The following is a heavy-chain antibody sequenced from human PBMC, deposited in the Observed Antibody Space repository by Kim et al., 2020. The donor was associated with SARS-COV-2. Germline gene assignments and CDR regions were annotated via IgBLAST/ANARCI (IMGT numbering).Heavy chain of an antibody. V-gene: IGHV4-31*03. D-gene: IGHD3-10*01. J-gene: IGHJ5*02. Sequence: SETLSLTCTVSGGSISSASYYWNWIRQHPGKGLEWIGYIYYGGSTYHNPSLKSRTTMSLDTSKNQISLKLSSVTAADTAVYYCASAYKRLRGFGAVVAPNCFDRWGQGTLVTVSS. CDR1: GGSISSASYY. CDR3: ASAYKRLRGFGAVVAPNCFDR. CDR2: IYYGGST.